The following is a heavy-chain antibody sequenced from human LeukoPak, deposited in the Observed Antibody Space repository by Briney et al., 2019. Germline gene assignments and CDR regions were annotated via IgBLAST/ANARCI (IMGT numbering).Heavy chain of an antibody. CDR1: GFTFSSYG. D-gene: IGHD2-2*02. J-gene: IGHJ4*02. V-gene: IGHV3-30*19. CDR3: ARSRIVVVPAAIGY. Sequence: PGGSLRLSCAASGFTFSSYGMHWVRQAPGKGLEWVAVISYDGSNKYYADSVKGRFTISRDNSKNTLYLQMNSLRAEDTAVYYCARSRIVVVPAAIGYWGQGTRVTVSS. CDR2: ISYDGSNK.